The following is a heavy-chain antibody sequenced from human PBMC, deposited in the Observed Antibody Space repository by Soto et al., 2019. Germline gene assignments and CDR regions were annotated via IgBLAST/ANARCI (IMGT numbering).Heavy chain of an antibody. CDR3: AKVYCSGGSCYDDVFDY. CDR2: ISGRGGST. V-gene: IGHV3-23*01. J-gene: IGHJ4*02. D-gene: IGHD2-15*01. CDR1: GFTFSSYA. Sequence: VQLLESGGGLVQPRGSLRLSCAASGFTFSSYAMSWVRQAPGKGLEWVSAISGRGGSTYYADCVKGRFTISSDSSKNGLYLQMNSLRATDAAVYYCAKVYCSGGSCYDDVFDYWGQGTLVTVSS.